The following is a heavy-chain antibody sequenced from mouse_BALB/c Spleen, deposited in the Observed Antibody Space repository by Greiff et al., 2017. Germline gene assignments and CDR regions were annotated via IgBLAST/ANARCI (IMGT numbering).Heavy chain of an antibody. J-gene: IGHJ4*01. CDR3: ARGAYYRYDYAMDY. Sequence: ESGPGLVKPSQSLSLTCSVTGYSITSGYYWNWIRQFPGNKLEWMGYISYDGSNNYNPSLKNRISITRDTSKNQFFLKLNSVTTEDTATYYCARGAYYRYDYAMDYWGQGTSVTVSS. CDR1: GYSITSGYY. V-gene: IGHV3-6*02. D-gene: IGHD2-14*01. CDR2: ISYDGSN.